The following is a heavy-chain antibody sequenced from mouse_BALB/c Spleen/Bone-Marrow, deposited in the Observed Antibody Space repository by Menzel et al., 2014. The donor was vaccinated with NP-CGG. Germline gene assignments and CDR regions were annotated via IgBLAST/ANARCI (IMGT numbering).Heavy chain of an antibody. CDR3: ARRYYAMDY. CDR1: GYSIXSDYA. Sequence: DVQLQESGPGLVKPSQSLSLTCTVTGYSIXSDYAWNWIRQFPGNKLEWMGYISYCGITSYNPSLKSRISITRDTSKNQFFLQLNSVTTEDTATYYCARRYYAMDYWGQGTSVTVSS. J-gene: IGHJ4*01. CDR2: ISYCGIT. V-gene: IGHV3-2*02.